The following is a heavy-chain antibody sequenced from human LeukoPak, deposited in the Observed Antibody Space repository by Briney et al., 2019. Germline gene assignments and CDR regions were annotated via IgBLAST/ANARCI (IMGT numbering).Heavy chain of an antibody. CDR3: ARGRIAAGPGYYYYMDV. V-gene: IGHV4-4*07. Sequence: PSETLSLTCTVSGGSISSYYWSWIRQPAGKGLEWIGRIYTSGSTNYNPSLKSRVTMSVDTSKNQFSLKLSSVTAADTAVHYCARGRIAAGPGYYYYMDVWGKGTTVTISS. D-gene: IGHD6-25*01. J-gene: IGHJ6*03. CDR2: IYTSGST. CDR1: GGSISSYY.